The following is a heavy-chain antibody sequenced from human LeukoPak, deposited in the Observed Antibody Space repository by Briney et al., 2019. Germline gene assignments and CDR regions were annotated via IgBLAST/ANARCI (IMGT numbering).Heavy chain of an antibody. CDR1: GFNFSSYT. D-gene: IGHD6-13*01. J-gene: IGHJ4*02. CDR3: ARGTAAAGDY. Sequence: GGSLRLSCAASGFASGFNFSSYTMNWVRQAPGKGLKWVSSISSSSSYIYYADSVRGRFTISRDNAKNSLYLQMNSLRAEDTAVYYCARGTAAAGDYWGQGTLVTVSS. CDR2: ISSSSSYI. V-gene: IGHV3-21*01.